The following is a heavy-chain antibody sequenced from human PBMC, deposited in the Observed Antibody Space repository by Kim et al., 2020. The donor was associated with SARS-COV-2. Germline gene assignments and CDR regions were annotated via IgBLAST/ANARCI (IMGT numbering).Heavy chain of an antibody. D-gene: IGHD6-19*01. CDR3: ASLGGWYLGGDY. CDR2: INPSGGST. CDR1: GYTFTSYY. V-gene: IGHV1-46*01. J-gene: IGHJ4*02. Sequence: ASVKVSCKASGYTFTSYYMHWVRQAPGQGLEWMGIINPSGGSTSYAQKFQGRVTMTRDTSTSTVYMELSSLRSEDTAVYYCASLGGWYLGGDYWGQGTLVTVSS.